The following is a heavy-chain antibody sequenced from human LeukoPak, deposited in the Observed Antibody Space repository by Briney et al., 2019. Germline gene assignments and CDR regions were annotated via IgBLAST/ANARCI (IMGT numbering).Heavy chain of an antibody. CDR2: IKQDGSEQ. CDR1: GFTFSNAW. Sequence: GGSLRLSCAASGFTFSNAWMSWVRQAPGKGLEWVANIKQDGSEQYYADSVKGRFTISRDNAQNSLYLQMNSLRADDTAVYYCARGAGYCTSTGCYGSDWFDSWGQGVLVTVSS. V-gene: IGHV3-7*05. D-gene: IGHD2-2*01. J-gene: IGHJ5*01. CDR3: ARGAGYCTSTGCYGSDWFDS.